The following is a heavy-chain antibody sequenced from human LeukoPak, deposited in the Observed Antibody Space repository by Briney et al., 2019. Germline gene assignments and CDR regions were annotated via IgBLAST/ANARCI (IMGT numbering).Heavy chain of an antibody. CDR2: INHSGST. V-gene: IGHV4-34*01. D-gene: IGHD3-16*01. Sequence: PSETLSLTCAVYGGSFSGYYWSWIRQPPGKGLEWIGEINHSGSTNYNPSLKSRVTISVDTSKNQFSLKLSSVTAADTAVYYCASVGIQHLINYWGQGTLVTVSS. J-gene: IGHJ4*02. CDR1: GGSFSGYY. CDR3: ASVGIQHLINY.